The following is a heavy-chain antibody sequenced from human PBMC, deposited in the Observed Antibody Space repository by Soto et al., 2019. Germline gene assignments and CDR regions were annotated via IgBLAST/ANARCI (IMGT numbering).Heavy chain of an antibody. J-gene: IGHJ3*02. V-gene: IGHV4-39*01. Sequence: PSETLSLTCTVSGGSISSSSYYWGWIRQPPGKGLEWIGSIYYSGSTYYNPSLKSRVTISVDTSKNQFSLKLSSVTAADTAVYYCGRGDYANAFDIWGQGTMVTVSS. CDR2: IYYSGST. D-gene: IGHD4-17*01. CDR1: GGSISSSSYY. CDR3: GRGDYANAFDI.